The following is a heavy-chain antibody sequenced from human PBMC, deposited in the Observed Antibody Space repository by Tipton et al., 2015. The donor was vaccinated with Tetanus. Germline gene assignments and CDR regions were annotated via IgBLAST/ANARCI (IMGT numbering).Heavy chain of an antibody. Sequence: SLRLSCAASGFRFNSYAMSWVRQAPGKGLEWVSGILAGGGSTYYADSVKGRFTMSRDNSKNTLYLQMNSLRAEDTAVYYCAREADCSGGSCFSGDFDNWGQGTQVTVSS. CDR3: AREADCSGGSCFSGDFDN. V-gene: IGHV3-23*01. D-gene: IGHD2-15*01. J-gene: IGHJ4*02. CDR2: ILAGGGST. CDR1: GFRFNSYA.